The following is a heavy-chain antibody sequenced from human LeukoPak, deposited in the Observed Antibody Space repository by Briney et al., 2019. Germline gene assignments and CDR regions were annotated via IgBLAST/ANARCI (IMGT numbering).Heavy chain of an antibody. Sequence: PAGGSLRLSCAASGFTVSSNYMTWVRQAPGKGLEWVSVIYAGGSTYYADSVKGRFTISRDNSKNTLYLLMNNLRAEDTAVYYCERAQRGDYMDVWGKGTTVTISS. CDR3: ERAQRGDYMDV. CDR1: GFTVSSNY. J-gene: IGHJ6*03. V-gene: IGHV3-53*01. CDR2: IYAGGST. D-gene: IGHD6-25*01.